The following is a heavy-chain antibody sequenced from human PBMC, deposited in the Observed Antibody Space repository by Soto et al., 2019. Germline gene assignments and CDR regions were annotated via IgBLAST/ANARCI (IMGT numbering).Heavy chain of an antibody. CDR1: GFTFSSYD. CDR3: ARGRGFGELNTLDY. D-gene: IGHD3-10*01. Sequence: EVQLVESGGGLVQPGGSLRLSCAASGFTFSSYDMHWVRQATGKGLEWVSAIGTAGDTYYPGSVKGRFTISRENAKNSLYLQMNSLRAGDTAVYYCARGRGFGELNTLDYWGQGTLVTVSS. J-gene: IGHJ4*02. CDR2: IGTAGDT. V-gene: IGHV3-13*01.